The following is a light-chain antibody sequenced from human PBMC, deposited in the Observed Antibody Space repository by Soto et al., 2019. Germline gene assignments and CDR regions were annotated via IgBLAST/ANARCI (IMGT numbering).Light chain of an antibody. Sequence: EIVMTQSPATLSVSPGESATLSCRAIQSVSSNLAWYQQKPGQAPRLLIHAASARATGIPARFSGSGSGTDCTLPISSLQSEDVAVYYCQRYNNWPRITFGPGTKVDIK. CDR2: AAS. CDR1: QSVSSN. CDR3: QRYNNWPRIT. J-gene: IGKJ3*01. V-gene: IGKV3-15*01.